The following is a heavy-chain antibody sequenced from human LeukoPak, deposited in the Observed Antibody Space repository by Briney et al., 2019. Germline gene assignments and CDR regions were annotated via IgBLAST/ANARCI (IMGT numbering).Heavy chain of an antibody. CDR3: AGERPSSSWYDY. D-gene: IGHD6-13*01. CDR1: GFTFSSHL. Sequence: PGGSLRLSCAASGFTFSSHLMTWVRQAPGKGLEWVANIYQDGREKYYVDSVRGRFTISRDNAKNSLFLQMNSLRAEDTAVYYCAGERPSSSWYDYWGQGTLVTVSS. V-gene: IGHV3-7*01. J-gene: IGHJ4*02. CDR2: IYQDGREK.